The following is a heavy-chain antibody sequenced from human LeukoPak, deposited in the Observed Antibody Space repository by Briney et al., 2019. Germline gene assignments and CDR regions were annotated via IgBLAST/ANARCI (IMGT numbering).Heavy chain of an antibody. CDR1: GFPFSVYW. J-gene: IGHJ2*01. CDR3: ARDSGLRAFDL. CDR2: IKQDGSAK. D-gene: IGHD3-10*01. Sequence: GGSLRLSCAASGFPFSVYWMSWVRQAPGKGLEWVANIKQDGSAKYYVDSVGGRLTISRDNAKNSLYLQMNSLRADDTAVYYCARDSGLRAFDLWGRGTLVTVSS. V-gene: IGHV3-7*04.